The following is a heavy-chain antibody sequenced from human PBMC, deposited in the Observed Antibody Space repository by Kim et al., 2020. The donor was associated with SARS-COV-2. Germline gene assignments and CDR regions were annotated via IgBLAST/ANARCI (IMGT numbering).Heavy chain of an antibody. D-gene: IGHD2-2*01. CDR2: ISGTGGSL. V-gene: IGHV3-23*01. Sequence: GGSLRLSCAASGFTFTTYAMNWVRQAPGKGLEWVSAISGTGGSLYYADSVKGRFTISRDNSKNTLFLQMNSLRADDTAVYYCAKDGYHLPNWFDPWGQG. CDR1: GFTFTTYA. CDR3: AKDGYHLPNWFDP. J-gene: IGHJ5*02.